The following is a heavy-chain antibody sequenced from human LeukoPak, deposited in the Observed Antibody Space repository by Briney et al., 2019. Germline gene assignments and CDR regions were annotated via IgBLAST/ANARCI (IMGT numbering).Heavy chain of an antibody. D-gene: IGHD3-16*01. V-gene: IGHV1-46*01. CDR1: GYTFTSYY. CDR2: INPSGGST. CDR3: ARELITFGGVITNWFDP. J-gene: IGHJ5*02. Sequence: GASVKVSCKASGYTFTSYYMHWVRQAPGQGLEWMGIINPSGGSTSYAQKFRGRVTMTRDTSTSTVYMELSSLRSEDTAVYYCARELITFGGVITNWFDPWGQGTLVTVSS.